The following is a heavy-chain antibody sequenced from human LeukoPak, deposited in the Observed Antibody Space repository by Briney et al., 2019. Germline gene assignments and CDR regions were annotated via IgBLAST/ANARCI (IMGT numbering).Heavy chain of an antibody. CDR1: GFTFSSYS. CDR3: ARIYSSTPYYFDY. Sequence: PGGSPRLSCAASGFTFSSYSMNWVRQAPGKGLEWVSSISSSSSYIYYADSVKGRFTISRDNAKNSLYLQMNSLRAEDTAVYYCARIYSSTPYYFDYWGQGTLVTVSS. D-gene: IGHD6-13*01. CDR2: ISSSSSYI. J-gene: IGHJ4*02. V-gene: IGHV3-21*01.